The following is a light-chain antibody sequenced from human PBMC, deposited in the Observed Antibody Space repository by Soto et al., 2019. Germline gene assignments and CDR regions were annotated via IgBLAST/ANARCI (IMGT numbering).Light chain of an antibody. V-gene: IGLV4-69*01. CDR1: RGHSSYA. Sequence: QLVLTQSPSASASLGASVKLTCTLSRGHSSYAIAWHQQQPEKGPRYLMKLNSDGSHSRGDGIPDRFSGSSSGAERYLTISSPQSEDEADYYCQTWGTGIWVFGGGTKLTVL. J-gene: IGLJ3*02. CDR2: LNSDGSH. CDR3: QTWGTGIWV.